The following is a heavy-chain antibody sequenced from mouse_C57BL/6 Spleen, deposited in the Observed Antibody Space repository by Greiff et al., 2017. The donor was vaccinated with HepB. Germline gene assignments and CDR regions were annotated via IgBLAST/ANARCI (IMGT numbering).Heavy chain of an antibody. V-gene: IGHV1-42*01. CDR2: INPSTGGT. CDR3: ASTVVAKRVYFDY. Sequence: VQLQQSGPELVKPGASVKISCKASGYSFTGYYMNWVKQSPEKSLEWIGEINPSTGGTTYNQKFKAKATLTVDKSTSTAYMQLKSLTSEDSAVYYCASTVVAKRVYFDYWGQGTTLTVSS. CDR1: GYSFTGYY. D-gene: IGHD1-1*01. J-gene: IGHJ2*01.